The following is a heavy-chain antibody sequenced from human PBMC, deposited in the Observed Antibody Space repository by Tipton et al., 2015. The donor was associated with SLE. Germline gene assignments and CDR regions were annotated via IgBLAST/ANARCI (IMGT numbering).Heavy chain of an antibody. CDR2: IYYSGRT. J-gene: IGHJ3*02. Sequence: TLSLTCAVYGGSISSSSYYWGWIRQPPGKGLEWIGSIYYSGRTYYNPSLKSRVTISVDTSKNQFSLKLSSVTAADTAVFYRARVRVGDMDAFDIWGQGTMVTVSS. CDR3: ARVRVGDMDAFDI. CDR1: GGSISSSSYY. V-gene: IGHV4-39*07. D-gene: IGHD3-16*01.